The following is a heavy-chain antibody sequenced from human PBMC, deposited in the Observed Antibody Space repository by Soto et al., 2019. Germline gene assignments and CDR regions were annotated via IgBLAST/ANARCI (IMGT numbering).Heavy chain of an antibody. CDR2: INPNGGVT. CDR1: GDSFNDYY. V-gene: IGHV1-2*04. J-gene: IGHJ6*03. Sequence: QVQLVQSGAEVRKPAASVTVSCRSSGDSFNDYYIHWVRQAPGQGFEWMGWINPNGGVTKYAQKFQGWVSMTRDTSIRTVYMQLSRLRSDDTAVYYCARESGGATATLDYYYFYMDVWGTGTTVTASS. D-gene: IGHD5-12*01. CDR3: ARESGGATATLDYYYFYMDV.